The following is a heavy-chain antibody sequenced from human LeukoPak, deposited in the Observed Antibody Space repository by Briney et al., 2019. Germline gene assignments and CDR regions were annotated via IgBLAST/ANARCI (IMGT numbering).Heavy chain of an antibody. Sequence: GESLRISCKGSGYSFTSYWIGWVRQMPGKGLEWMGLIYPGDSDTRYSPSFQGQVTISADTSISTAYLQWSSLKASDTAMYYCARQGLSYSYGIDYWGQGTLVTVSS. CDR1: GYSFTSYW. V-gene: IGHV5-51*01. CDR3: ARQGLSYSYGIDY. CDR2: IYPGDSDT. J-gene: IGHJ4*02. D-gene: IGHD5-18*01.